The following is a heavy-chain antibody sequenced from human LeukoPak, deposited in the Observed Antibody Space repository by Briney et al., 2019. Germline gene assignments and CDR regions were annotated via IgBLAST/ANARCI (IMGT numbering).Heavy chain of an antibody. CDR2: IYYSGST. CDR3: ARGFVVTSSSLIYNWFDP. J-gene: IGHJ5*02. D-gene: IGHD6-13*01. CDR1: GGSIRSGGYY. Sequence: SQTLSLTCTVSGGSIRSGGYYWSWIRQHPGKGLEWIGYIYYSGSTYYNPSLKSRVTISVDTSKNQFSLKLSSVTAADTAMYYCARGFVVTSSSLIYNWFDPWGQGTLVTVSS. V-gene: IGHV4-31*03.